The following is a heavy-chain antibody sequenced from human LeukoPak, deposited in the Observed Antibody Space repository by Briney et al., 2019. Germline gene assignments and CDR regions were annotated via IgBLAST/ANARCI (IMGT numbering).Heavy chain of an antibody. V-gene: IGHV3-11*01. D-gene: IGHD6-13*01. Sequence: PGGSLRLSCAASGFTFSDYYMSWIRQAPGKGLEWVSYISSSGSTIYYADSVKGRFTISRDNSKNTLYLQMNSLRAEDTAVYYCAKDWAAAGKNWFDPWGQGTLVTVSS. CDR3: AKDWAAAGKNWFDP. CDR2: ISSSGSTI. CDR1: GFTFSDYY. J-gene: IGHJ5*02.